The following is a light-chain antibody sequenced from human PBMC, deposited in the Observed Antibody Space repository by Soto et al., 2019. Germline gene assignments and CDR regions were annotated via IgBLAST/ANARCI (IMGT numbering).Light chain of an antibody. CDR1: QSILNY. Sequence: DIQMTQSPSSLSASVGDRVTITCRAGQSILNYLSWYQHKPGRTPELLIHGASRLQSGVPARFSGSGSGTDFTLSINSLQPEDFATYYCQQAYSFPITFGQGTKVDI. V-gene: IGKV1-39*01. J-gene: IGKJ1*01. CDR2: GAS. CDR3: QQAYSFPIT.